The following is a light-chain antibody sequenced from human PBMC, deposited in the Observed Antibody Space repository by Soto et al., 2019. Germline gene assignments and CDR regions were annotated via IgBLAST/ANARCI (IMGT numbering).Light chain of an antibody. CDR3: QQYDKWPPVT. J-gene: IGKJ5*01. CDR1: QSVSSN. CDR2: GAS. Sequence: EIVMTQSPATLSMSPGERATLSCRASQSVSSNLAWYQQKPGQAPRLLIYGASTRATGIPARFSGSGSGTEFTLTIRSLQSDDSAVYYCQQYDKWPPVTFGQGTRLEI. V-gene: IGKV3-15*01.